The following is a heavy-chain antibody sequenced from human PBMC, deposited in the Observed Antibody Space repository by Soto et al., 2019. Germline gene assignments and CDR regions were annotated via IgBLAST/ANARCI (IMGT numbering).Heavy chain of an antibody. V-gene: IGHV4-4*07. J-gene: IGHJ4*02. CDR3: ARGGGYDSFDF. D-gene: IGHD2-15*01. CDR1: GASISGFY. CDR2: IYATGTT. Sequence: SETLSLTCTVSGASISGFYWSWIRKSAGKGLEWIGRIYATGTTDYNPYLKSRVMMSVDTSKKQFSLKLRSVTAADTAVYYCARGGGYDSFDFWGQGIQVTVSS.